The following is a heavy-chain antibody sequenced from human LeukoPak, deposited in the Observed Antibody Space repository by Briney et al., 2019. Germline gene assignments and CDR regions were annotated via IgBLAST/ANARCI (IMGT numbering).Heavy chain of an antibody. CDR3: ARGLGTTQYYYYYGMDV. D-gene: IGHD4-11*01. CDR1: GGSISSYY. Sequence: SETLSLTCTVSGGSISSYYWSWIRQPAGKGLEWIGRIYTSGSTNYNPSLKSRVTMSVDTSKNQFSLKLSSVTAADTAVYYCARGLGTTQYYYYYGMDVWGQGTTVTVSS. V-gene: IGHV4-4*07. CDR2: IYTSGST. J-gene: IGHJ6*02.